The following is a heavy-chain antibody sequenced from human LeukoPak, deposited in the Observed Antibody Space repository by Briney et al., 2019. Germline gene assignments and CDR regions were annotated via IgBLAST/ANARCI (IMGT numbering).Heavy chain of an antibody. CDR2: IYHSGST. J-gene: IGHJ4*02. D-gene: IGHD6-13*01. CDR3: AREGIAAAGTPSNFDY. CDR1: GGSISSSSYY. V-gene: IGHV4-39*07. Sequence: SETLSLTCTVSGGSISSSSYYWGWIRQPPGKGLEWIGSIYHSGSTYYNPSLKSRVTISVDTSKNQFSLKLSSVTAADTAVYYCAREGIAAAGTPSNFDYWGQGTLVTVSS.